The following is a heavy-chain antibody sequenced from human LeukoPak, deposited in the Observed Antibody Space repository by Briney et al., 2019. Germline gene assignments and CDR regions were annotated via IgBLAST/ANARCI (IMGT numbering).Heavy chain of an antibody. V-gene: IGHV3-30*02. CDR3: AKEGSGSYEGFDY. D-gene: IGHD1-26*01. Sequence: PGGSLRLSCAASGFTFSSYGMHWVRQAPGKGLEWVAVIWYGGSNKYYADSVKGRFTISRDNSKNTLYLQMNSLRAEDTAVYYCAKEGSGSYEGFDYWGQGTLVTVSS. J-gene: IGHJ4*02. CDR2: IWYGGSNK. CDR1: GFTFSSYG.